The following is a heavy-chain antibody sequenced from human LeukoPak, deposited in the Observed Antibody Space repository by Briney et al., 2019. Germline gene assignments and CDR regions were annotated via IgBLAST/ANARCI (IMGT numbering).Heavy chain of an antibody. CDR2: IKQDGSEK. Sequence: GGSLRLSCAASGFTFSSYWMSWVRQAPGKGLEWVANIKQDGSEKYYVDSVKGRFTIFRDNAKNSLYLQMNSLRAEDTAVYYCARIVVVPAAISYFDYWGQGTLVTVSS. J-gene: IGHJ4*02. CDR3: ARIVVVPAAISYFDY. D-gene: IGHD2-2*01. CDR1: GFTFSSYW. V-gene: IGHV3-7*01.